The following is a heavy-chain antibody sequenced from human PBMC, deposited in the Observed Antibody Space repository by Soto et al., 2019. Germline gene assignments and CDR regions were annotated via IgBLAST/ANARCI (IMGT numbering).Heavy chain of an antibody. CDR3: ARESEDLTSNFDY. Sequence: GGSLRLSCAASGFTFTRYSMNWVRQAPGKGLEWVSSISSTTNYIYYGDSMKGRFTISRDNAKNSLYLEMNSLRAEDTAAYYCARESEDLTSNFDYWGQGTLVTVSS. J-gene: IGHJ4*02. V-gene: IGHV3-21*06. CDR2: ISSTTNYI. CDR1: GFTFTRYS.